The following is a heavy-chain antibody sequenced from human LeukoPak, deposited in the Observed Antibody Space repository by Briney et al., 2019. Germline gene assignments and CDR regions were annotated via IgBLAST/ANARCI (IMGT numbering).Heavy chain of an antibody. J-gene: IGHJ4*02. Sequence: SETLSLTCIVSGGAISTYYWSRIRQPPGKRLEWIGYVYYSGNTNYNPSLKSRVTISIDTSKNQFSLKLSSVTAADTAVYYCARVGNGHFDYWGQGTLVTVSS. CDR3: ARVGNGHFDY. D-gene: IGHD2-8*01. CDR2: VYYSGNT. V-gene: IGHV4-59*01. CDR1: GGAISTYY.